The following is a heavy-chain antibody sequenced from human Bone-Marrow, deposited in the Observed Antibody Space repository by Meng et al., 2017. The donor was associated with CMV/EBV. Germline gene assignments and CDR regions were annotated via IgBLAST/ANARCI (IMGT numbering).Heavy chain of an antibody. CDR1: GFTFSSYA. J-gene: IGHJ5*02. CDR2: ISYDGSNK. CDR3: ARSPSPGIAVGP. Sequence: GESLKISCAASGFTFSSYAMHWVRQAPGKGLEWVAVISYDGSNKYYADFVKGRFTISRDNSKNTLYLQMNSLRAEDTAVYYCARSPSPGIAVGPWGQGTLVTVSS. D-gene: IGHD6-19*01. V-gene: IGHV3-30-3*01.